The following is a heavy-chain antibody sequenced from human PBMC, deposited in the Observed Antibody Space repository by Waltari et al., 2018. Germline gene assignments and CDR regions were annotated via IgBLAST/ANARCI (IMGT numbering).Heavy chain of an antibody. D-gene: IGHD7-27*01. Sequence: EVQLVQSGAEVKKPGPTVQISCKASGYTFTYYSMHWVQQAPGKGLEWMGRVDPEDGETIYAEKCQSRVTITADTSTDTAYMELSSLRSEDTAVYYCATAKLGNWYFDLWGRGTLVTVSS. CDR3: ATAKLGNWYFDL. CDR1: GYTFTYYS. CDR2: VDPEDGET. V-gene: IGHV1-69-2*01. J-gene: IGHJ2*01.